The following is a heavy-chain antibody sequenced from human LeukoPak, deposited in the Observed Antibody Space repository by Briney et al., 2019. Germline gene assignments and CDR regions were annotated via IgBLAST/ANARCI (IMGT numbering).Heavy chain of an antibody. CDR1: GFTFSTYA. Sequence: GGSLRPSCAASGFTFSTYAMSWVRQAPGKGLEWVSGISGSGGSTYYADAVKGRFTISRDNSKNTLFLQVNSLRVEDTAVYYCAKEGYEAVAGTHFDYWGQGTLVTVSS. CDR2: ISGSGGST. J-gene: IGHJ4*02. CDR3: AKEGYEAVAGTHFDY. D-gene: IGHD6-19*01. V-gene: IGHV3-23*01.